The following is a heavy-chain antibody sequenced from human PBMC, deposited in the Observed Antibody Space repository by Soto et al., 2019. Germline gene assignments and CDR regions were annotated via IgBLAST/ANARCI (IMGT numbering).Heavy chain of an antibody. J-gene: IGHJ4*02. CDR2: INHGAST. CDR1: GGSFSGYP. V-gene: IGHV4-34*01. D-gene: IGHD2-8*02. CDR3: AREKITGVFDY. Sequence: SETLSLTCAVYGGSFSGYPWTWIRQSPGKGLEWIGQINHGASTTYNPSLKSRVTISVATSNNQFSLRLTSVTAADTAVYYCAREKITGVFDYWGQGTLVTVSS.